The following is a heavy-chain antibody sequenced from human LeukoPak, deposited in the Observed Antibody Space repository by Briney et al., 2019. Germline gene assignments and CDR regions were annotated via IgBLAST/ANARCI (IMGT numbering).Heavy chain of an antibody. Sequence: PGGSLRLSCAASGFTFSHYGMHWVRQAPGKGLEWVAVIWDDGSKIYYADSVKGRFTISRDNSKNTLFLQMNSLRAEDTAVYYCAREPPIHQRQWLVHYFDYWGQGTLVTVSS. D-gene: IGHD6-19*01. CDR2: IWDDGSKI. V-gene: IGHV3-33*01. CDR3: AREPPIHQRQWLVHYFDY. J-gene: IGHJ4*02. CDR1: GFTFSHYG.